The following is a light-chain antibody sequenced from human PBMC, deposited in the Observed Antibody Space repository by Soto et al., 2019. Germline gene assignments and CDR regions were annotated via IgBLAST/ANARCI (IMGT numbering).Light chain of an antibody. CDR2: AAS. V-gene: IGKV1-33*01. CDR1: QSINTF. Sequence: DIQMTQSPSSLSTSVGDRVTITCRASQSINTFLNWYQQKPGKAPKLLIYAASNLQSGVPSRFSGSGSGTSFTLTISSLQPEDIGTYFCQQYNNLPYTFGQGTKLEIK. J-gene: IGKJ2*01. CDR3: QQYNNLPYT.